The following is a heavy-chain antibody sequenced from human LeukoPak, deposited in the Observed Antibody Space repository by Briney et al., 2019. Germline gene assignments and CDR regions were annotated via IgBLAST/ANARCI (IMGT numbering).Heavy chain of an antibody. CDR2: IWYDGSNK. Sequence: GGSLRLSCAAPGFTFSSYGMHWVRQAPGKGLEWVAVIWYDGSNKYYADSVKGRFTISRDNSKNTLYLQMNSLRAKDTAVYYCARSNYYGSGSYYKRGDYFDYWGQGTLVTVSS. J-gene: IGHJ4*02. V-gene: IGHV3-33*01. CDR1: GFTFSSYG. D-gene: IGHD3-10*01. CDR3: ARSNYYGSGSYYKRGDYFDY.